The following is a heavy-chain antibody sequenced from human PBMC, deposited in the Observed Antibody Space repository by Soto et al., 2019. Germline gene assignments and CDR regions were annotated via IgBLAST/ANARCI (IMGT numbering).Heavy chain of an antibody. CDR3: ARGLKWGLFDY. Sequence: EVQLVESGGGLVQTGGSLRLSCAASGFTFSRDWMHWVRQAPGKGLVWVSHLNRDGSSTSYADSVNGRVTISRDNARNTLFLQMNSLRAEDTAVYYCARGLKWGLFDYWGQGTLVTVSS. J-gene: IGHJ4*02. D-gene: IGHD4-4*01. CDR1: GFTFSRDW. CDR2: LNRDGSST. V-gene: IGHV3-74*01.